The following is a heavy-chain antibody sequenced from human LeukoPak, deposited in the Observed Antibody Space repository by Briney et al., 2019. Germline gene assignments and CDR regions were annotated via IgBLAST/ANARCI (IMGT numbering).Heavy chain of an antibody. CDR2: IKRDGGEE. D-gene: IGHD1-7*01. CDR3: ARAVTGTTMSYYYYYMDV. J-gene: IGHJ6*03. Sequence: GGSLGLSCAASGFTFSSYWMNWVRQAPGKGLEWVANIKRDGGEEYYVESVKGRFTISRDNAKNSLYLQMNTLRAEDTAVYYCARAVTGTTMSYYYYYMDVWGKGTTVTVSS. CDR1: GFTFSSYW. V-gene: IGHV3-7*01.